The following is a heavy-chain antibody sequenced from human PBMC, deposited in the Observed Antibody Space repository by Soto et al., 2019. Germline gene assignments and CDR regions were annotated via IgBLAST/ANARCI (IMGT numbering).Heavy chain of an antibody. CDR2: INPNSGGT. V-gene: IGHV1-2*02. J-gene: IGHJ6*02. D-gene: IGHD5-18*01. CDR1: GYTFTGYY. CDR3: ARDLRGYSYCYHYYYGMDV. Sequence: GASVKVSCKASGYTFTGYYMHWVRQAPGQGLEWMGWINPNSGGTNYAQKFQGRVTMTRDTSISTAYMELSRLRSDDTAGYYCARDLRGYSYCYHYYYGMDVWGQGTTVTVSS.